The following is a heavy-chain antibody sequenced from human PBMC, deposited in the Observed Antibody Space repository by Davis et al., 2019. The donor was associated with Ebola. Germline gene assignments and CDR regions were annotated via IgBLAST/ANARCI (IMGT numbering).Heavy chain of an antibody. D-gene: IGHD2-15*01. Sequence: PGGSLRLSCAASGFTFSSYWMHWVRQAPGKGLVWVSRINSDGSSTSYADSVKGRFTISRDNAKNTLYLQMNSLRAEDTAVYYCARLRGCSGGSRYSVPYGMDVWGQGTTVTVSS. V-gene: IGHV3-74*01. J-gene: IGHJ6*02. CDR2: INSDGSST. CDR3: ARLRGCSGGSRYSVPYGMDV. CDR1: GFTFSSYW.